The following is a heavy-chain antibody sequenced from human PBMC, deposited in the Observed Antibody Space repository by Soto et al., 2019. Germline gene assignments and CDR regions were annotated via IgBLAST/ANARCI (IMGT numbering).Heavy chain of an antibody. Sequence: PGGSLRLSCAASGFTFSRYGMNWVRQAPGKGLEWVAYISSSSSTIYYADSVKGRFTISRDNAKNSLYLQMNSLRDEDTAVYYCARDGYCVTTPRSCPTSVWGPGILVTVSS. CDR2: ISSSSSTI. J-gene: IGHJ4*03. D-gene: IGHD2-2*03. CDR3: ARDGYCVTTPRSCPTSV. V-gene: IGHV3-48*02. CDR1: GFTFSRYG.